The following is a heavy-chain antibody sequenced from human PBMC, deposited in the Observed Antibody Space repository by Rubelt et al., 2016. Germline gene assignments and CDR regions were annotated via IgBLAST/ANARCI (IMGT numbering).Heavy chain of an antibody. Sequence: QGQLVESGGGVVQPGRSLRRSCAAYGFSFSDYGMHWVRQAPVKGLAWVAVIYQDGSNKYPADSVTRRTNLTRDNSKNTLNVIMDRRRAEDTALYYCAGAYNYGSGRYYSHFDYWGQGTLVTVSS. CDR3: AGAYNYGSGRYYSHFDY. CDR1: GFSFSDYG. J-gene: IGHJ4*02. CDR2: IYQDGSNK. D-gene: IGHD3-10*01. V-gene: IGHV3-33*01.